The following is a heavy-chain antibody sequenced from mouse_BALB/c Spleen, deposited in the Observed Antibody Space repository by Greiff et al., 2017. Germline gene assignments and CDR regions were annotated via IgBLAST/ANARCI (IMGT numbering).Heavy chain of an antibody. CDR2: IYPGGGYT. CDR1: GYTFTNYW. J-gene: IGHJ4*01. V-gene: IGHV1-63*02. CDR3: AKGAARAYYYAMDY. Sequence: QVQLQQSGAELVRPGTSVKISCKASGYTFTNYWLGWVKQRPGHGLEWIGDIYPGGGYTNYNEKFKGKATLTADISSSTAYMQLSSLTSEDSAVYFCAKGAARAYYYAMDYWGQGTSVTVSS. D-gene: IGHD3-1*01.